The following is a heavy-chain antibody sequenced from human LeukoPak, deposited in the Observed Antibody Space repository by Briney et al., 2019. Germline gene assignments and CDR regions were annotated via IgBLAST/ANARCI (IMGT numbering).Heavy chain of an antibody. CDR3: ARDISTMIVVVHFDY. J-gene: IGHJ4*02. V-gene: IGHV1-46*01. Sequence: ASVTVSCKASGYTFTSYYMHWVRQAPGQGLEWMGIINPSGGSTSYAQKFQGRVTMTRDTSTSTVYMELSSLRSEDTAVYYCARDISTMIVVVHFDYWGQGTLVTVSS. CDR1: GYTFTSYY. CDR2: INPSGGST. D-gene: IGHD3-22*01.